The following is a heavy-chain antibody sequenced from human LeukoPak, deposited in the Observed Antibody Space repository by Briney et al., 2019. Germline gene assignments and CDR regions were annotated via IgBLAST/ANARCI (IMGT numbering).Heavy chain of an antibody. D-gene: IGHD2-21*02. CDR3: ARVVVVVTAYHSYYYYGMDV. CDR2: IYTSGST. CDR1: GGSISSYY. J-gene: IGHJ6*02. Sequence: SETLSLTCTVSGGSISSYYWSWIRQPAGKGLEWIGRIYTSGSTNYNPSLKSRVTMSVDTSKNQFSLKLSSVTAADTAVYYCARVVVVVTAYHSYYYYGMDVWGQGTTVTVSS. V-gene: IGHV4-4*07.